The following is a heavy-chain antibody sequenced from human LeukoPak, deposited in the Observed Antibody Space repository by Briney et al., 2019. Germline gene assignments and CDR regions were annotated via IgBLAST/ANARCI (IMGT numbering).Heavy chain of an antibody. Sequence: ALVKVSCKASGYTFTGYYMHWVRQAPGQGLEWMGWINPNSGGTNYAQKFQGRVTMTRDTSISTAYMELSRLRSDDTAVYYCARGPYDYVWGSYRHGFYYYYMDVWGKGTTVTISS. D-gene: IGHD3-16*02. CDR2: INPNSGGT. J-gene: IGHJ6*03. CDR1: GYTFTGYY. V-gene: IGHV1-2*02. CDR3: ARGPYDYVWGSYRHGFYYYYMDV.